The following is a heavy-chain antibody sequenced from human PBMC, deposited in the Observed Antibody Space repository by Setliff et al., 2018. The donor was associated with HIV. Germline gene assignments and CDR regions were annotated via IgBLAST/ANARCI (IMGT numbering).Heavy chain of an antibody. Sequence: PGGSLRLSCEASGFDFRNTAMYWVRQSPGNGLEWVAGIWYDGTNAEYLDSGKGRFTISRDNSERTVYLEMNGVRVEDTAMYYCARDNTGNYYLFYYWGQGTLVTVSS. D-gene: IGHD1-26*01. J-gene: IGHJ4*02. CDR3: ARDNTGNYYLFYY. CDR1: GFDFRNTA. CDR2: IWYDGTNA. V-gene: IGHV3-33*07.